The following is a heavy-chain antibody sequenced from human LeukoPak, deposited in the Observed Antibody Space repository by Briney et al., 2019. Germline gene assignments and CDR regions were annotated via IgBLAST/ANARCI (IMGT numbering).Heavy chain of an antibody. CDR2: ISTSGSTI. Sequence: GGSLRLSCAASGFTFSSYEMNWVRQAPGKGLEWVLYISTSGSTIYYADSVKGRFTISRDNAKNSLYLQMNSLRAEDTAVYYCARSSSWRESRGGRDYWGQGTLVTVSS. CDR1: GFTFSSYE. V-gene: IGHV3-48*03. CDR3: ARSSSWRESRGGRDY. J-gene: IGHJ4*02. D-gene: IGHD6-13*01.